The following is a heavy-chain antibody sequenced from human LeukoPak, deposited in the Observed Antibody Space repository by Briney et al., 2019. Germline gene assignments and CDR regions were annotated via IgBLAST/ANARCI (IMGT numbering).Heavy chain of an antibody. J-gene: IGHJ4*02. D-gene: IGHD3-10*01. CDR1: GGSISSYY. V-gene: IGHV4-59*01. Sequence: PSETLSLMCTVTGGSISSYYWTWIRQSPGKGLESIGHIHYSGNTEYNPSLKSRVTMSVNSLTAADTADYYCARGGGARSLGWIDYWGQGILVTVSS. CDR3: IDY. CDR2: IHYSGNT.